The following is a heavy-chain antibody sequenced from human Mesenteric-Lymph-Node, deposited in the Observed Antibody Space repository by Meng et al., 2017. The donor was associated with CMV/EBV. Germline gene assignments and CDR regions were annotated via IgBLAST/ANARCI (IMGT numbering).Heavy chain of an antibody. V-gene: IGHV3-15*01. CDR1: GFFLSSYG. CDR3: TADVALAYGDYVGADF. Sequence: GGSLRLSCAASGFFLSSYGMSWVRQAPGKGLEWVGRIKTKAEGGTTDYAAPVKGRFSISRDDSENRLYLQLSSLKTEDTAVYYCTADVALAYGDYVGADFWGQGTLVTVSS. D-gene: IGHD4-17*01. CDR2: IKTKAEGGTT. J-gene: IGHJ4*02.